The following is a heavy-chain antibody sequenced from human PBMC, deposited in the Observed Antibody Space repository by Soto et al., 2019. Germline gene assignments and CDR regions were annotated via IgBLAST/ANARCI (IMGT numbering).Heavy chain of an antibody. Sequence: SETLSLTCTVSGGSISSYYWSWIRQPPGKGLEWIATISYSGSTNYNPSLRSRVTISIDTSKDQFSLQLSSVTAADTAVYFCARYPRLDCWGQGTLVTVSS. CDR3: ARYPRLDC. J-gene: IGHJ4*02. CDR2: ISYSGST. CDR1: GGSISSYY. V-gene: IGHV4-59*08.